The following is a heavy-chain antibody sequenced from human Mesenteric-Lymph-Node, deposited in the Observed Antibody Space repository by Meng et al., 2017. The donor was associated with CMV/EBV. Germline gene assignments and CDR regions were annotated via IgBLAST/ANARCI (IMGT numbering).Heavy chain of an antibody. CDR3: ARVRSQLEPKSFGDYNWFDP. CDR1: GYTFTSYY. D-gene: IGHD1-1*01. V-gene: IGHV1-2*02. CDR2: INPNSGGT. Sequence: ASVKVSCKASGYTFTSYYMHWVRQAPGQGLEWMGWINPNSGGTNYAQKFQGRVTMTRDTSISTAYMELSRLRSDDTAVYYCARVRSQLEPKSFGDYNWFDPWGQGTLVTVSS. J-gene: IGHJ5*02.